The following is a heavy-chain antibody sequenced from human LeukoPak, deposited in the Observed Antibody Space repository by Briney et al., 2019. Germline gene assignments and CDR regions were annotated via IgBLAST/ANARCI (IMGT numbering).Heavy chain of an antibody. CDR1: GGSFSGYY. V-gene: IGHV4-34*01. J-gene: IGHJ5*01. CDR2: INHSGST. D-gene: IGHD2-15*01. CDR3: ARHYGYCSGGSCYSPRPHWFDP. Sequence: SKTLSLTCAVYGGSFSGYYWSWIRQPPGKGLEWIGEINHSGSTYYNPSLKSRVTISVDTSKNQFSLKLSSVTAADTAVYYCARHYGYCSGGSCYSPRPHWFDPWGQGTLVTVSS.